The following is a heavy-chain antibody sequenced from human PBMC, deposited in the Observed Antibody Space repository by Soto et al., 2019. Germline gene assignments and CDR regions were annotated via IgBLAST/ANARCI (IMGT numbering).Heavy chain of an antibody. CDR1: GFTFDDYA. D-gene: IGHD3-10*01. Sequence: EVHLVESGGGLVQPGRSLRLSCATSGFTFDDYAIHWVRQVPGKGLEWVSGISWNSGSIGYADSVKGRFTISRDNAKSSLCLQMNSLRGEDTALYYCARVIYGSRSSTFDYWGQATLVTVSS. CDR2: ISWNSGSI. V-gene: IGHV3-9*01. CDR3: ARVIYGSRSSTFDY. J-gene: IGHJ4*02.